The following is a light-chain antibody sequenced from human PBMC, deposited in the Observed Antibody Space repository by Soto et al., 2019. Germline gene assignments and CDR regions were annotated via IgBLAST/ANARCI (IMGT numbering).Light chain of an antibody. V-gene: IGKV3-20*01. Sequence: EIVLTQSPGTLSLSPGERATLSCRASQSVSSSYLAWYQQKPGQAHRLLIYGASSRATGFPDRFSGSGSGTHFSLTISRLEPEVFAVYYCQQDGSSPPGYTFGQGTKLEIK. CDR1: QSVSSSY. J-gene: IGKJ2*01. CDR2: GAS. CDR3: QQDGSSPPGYT.